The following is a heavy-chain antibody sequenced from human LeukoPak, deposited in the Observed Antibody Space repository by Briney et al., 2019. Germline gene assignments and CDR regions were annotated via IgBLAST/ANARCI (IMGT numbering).Heavy chain of an antibody. D-gene: IGHD1-26*01. V-gene: IGHV3-23*01. J-gene: IGHJ4*02. Sequence: PGGSLRLSCAASGFTFSNYAMSWVRQAPGKGLEWVSAIIGSGGSTYYAGSVKGRFTISRDNSKNTLYLQMDSLRAEDTAVYYCAKDVTIVGATTFDSWGQGTLVTVSS. CDR3: AKDVTIVGATTFDS. CDR2: IIGSGGST. CDR1: GFTFSNYA.